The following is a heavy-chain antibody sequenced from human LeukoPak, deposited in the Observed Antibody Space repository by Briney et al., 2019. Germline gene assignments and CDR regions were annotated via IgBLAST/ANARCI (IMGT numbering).Heavy chain of an antibody. J-gene: IGHJ4*02. CDR1: GFPFSSYE. CDR2: IDSGGITI. Sequence: GGSLRLSCEGSGFPFSSYEMNWLRQAPGKGLEWVSHIDSGGITIYYADSVKGRFTISRDNSKNTLYLQMNSLRAEDTAVYYCAKDLSGNTPYYFDYWGQGTLVTVSS. V-gene: IGHV3-48*03. D-gene: IGHD1-26*01. CDR3: AKDLSGNTPYYFDY.